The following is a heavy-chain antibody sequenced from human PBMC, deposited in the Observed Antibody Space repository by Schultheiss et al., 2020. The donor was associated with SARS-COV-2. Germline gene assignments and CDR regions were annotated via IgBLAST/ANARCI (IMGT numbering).Heavy chain of an antibody. CDR3: AREYSSGWYEGFDAFDI. Sequence: GESLKISCKGSGYSFTSYWISWVRQMPGKGLEWMGIIYPGDSDTRYSPSFQGQVTISADKSISTAYLQWSSLKASDTAMYYCAREYSSGWYEGFDAFDIWGQGTMVTVSS. CDR2: IYPGDSDT. CDR1: GYSFTSYW. D-gene: IGHD6-19*01. V-gene: IGHV5-51*01. J-gene: IGHJ3*02.